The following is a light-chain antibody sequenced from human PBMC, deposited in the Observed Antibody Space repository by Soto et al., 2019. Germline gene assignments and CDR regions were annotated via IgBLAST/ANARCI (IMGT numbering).Light chain of an antibody. J-gene: IGLJ3*02. CDR1: SSDIGGYNF. V-gene: IGLV2-14*01. Sequence: QSVLTQPASVSGSPGQSITIACTGTSSDIGGYNFVSWYQQHPGKAPKLLIYDVGNRPSGVSNRFSGSKSGNTASRTISGLQAEDEAHYYCNSYRSVSTYVFGAGTKLTVL. CDR3: NSYRSVSTYV. CDR2: DVG.